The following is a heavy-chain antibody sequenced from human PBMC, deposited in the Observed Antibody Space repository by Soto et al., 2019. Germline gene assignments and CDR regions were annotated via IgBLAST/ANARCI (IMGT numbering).Heavy chain of an antibody. CDR3: ARDRVDSSGYDYASEYYYYYGMDV. CDR2: IYPGDSDT. D-gene: IGHD3-22*01. J-gene: IGHJ6*02. Sequence: GESLKISCKGSGYSFTSYWIGWVRQMPGKGLEWMGIIYPGDSDTRYSPSFQGQVTISADKSISTAYLQWSSLKASDTAMYYCARDRVDSSGYDYASEYYYYYGMDVWGQGTTVTVSS. CDR1: GYSFTSYW. V-gene: IGHV5-51*01.